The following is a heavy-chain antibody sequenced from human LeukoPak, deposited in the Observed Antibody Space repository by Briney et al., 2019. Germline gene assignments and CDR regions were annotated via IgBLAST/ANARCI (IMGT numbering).Heavy chain of an antibody. D-gene: IGHD2-21*02. Sequence: SQTLSLTCTVSGGSISSYYWSWIRQPPAKGLERIWSIHHSGSTNYNPSLKSRVTISVDMSTNQFSLNLSSGTATDTAVYYCAKRVVTANDIFDYWGQGTLVTVSS. CDR2: IHHSGST. J-gene: IGHJ4*02. CDR3: AKRVVTANDIFDY. CDR1: GGSISSYY. V-gene: IGHV4-59*12.